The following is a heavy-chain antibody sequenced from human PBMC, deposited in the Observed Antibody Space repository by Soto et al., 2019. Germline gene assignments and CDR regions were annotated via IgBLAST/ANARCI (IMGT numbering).Heavy chain of an antibody. CDR3: AEANILTSYYYYGMDV. J-gene: IGHJ6*02. CDR2: IVVGSGNT. V-gene: IGHV1-58*01. Sequence: SVKVSCKASGFTFTSSAVQWVRQARGQRLEWIGWIVVGSGNTNYAQKFQERVTITRDMSTSTAYMELSSLRSEDTAVYYRAEANILTSYYYYGMDVWGQGTTVTVSS. CDR1: GFTFTSSA. D-gene: IGHD2-8*01.